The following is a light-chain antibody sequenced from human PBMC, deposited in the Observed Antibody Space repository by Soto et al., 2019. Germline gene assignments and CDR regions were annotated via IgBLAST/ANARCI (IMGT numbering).Light chain of an antibody. CDR3: QTWGTGIHVV. J-gene: IGLJ2*01. CDR1: SGHSRYA. V-gene: IGLV4-69*01. CDR2: LNSDGSH. Sequence: VLTQSPSASASLGASVKLTCTLSSGHSRYAIAWHQQQPEKGPRYLMKLNSDGSHTKGDGIPDRFSGSSSGAERYLTISSLQSEDEADYYCQTWGTGIHVVFGGGTKLTVL.